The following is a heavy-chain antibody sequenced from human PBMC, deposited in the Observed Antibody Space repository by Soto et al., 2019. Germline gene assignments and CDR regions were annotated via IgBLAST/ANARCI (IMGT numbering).Heavy chain of an antibody. CDR3: AREGGWFGEFSTYYYYYGMDV. Sequence: SETLSLTCTVSGGSISSYYWSWIRQPPGKGPEWIGYIYYSGSTNYNPSLKSRVTISVDTSKNQFSLKLSSVTAADTAVYYCAREGGWFGEFSTYYYYYGMDVWGQGTTVTVSS. V-gene: IGHV4-59*01. CDR2: IYYSGST. CDR1: GGSISSYY. D-gene: IGHD3-10*01. J-gene: IGHJ6*02.